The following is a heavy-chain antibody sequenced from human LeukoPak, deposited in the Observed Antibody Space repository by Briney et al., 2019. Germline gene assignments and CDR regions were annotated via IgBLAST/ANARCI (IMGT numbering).Heavy chain of an antibody. CDR3: ALVRGVAPPDAFDI. CDR1: GFTFSDHY. D-gene: IGHD3-10*01. CDR2: TRNKANSYTT. V-gene: IGHV3-72*01. J-gene: IGHJ3*02. Sequence: GGSLRLSCAASGFTFSDHYMDWVRQAPGKGLEWVGRTRNKANSYTTEYAASVKGRFTISRDDSKNSLYLQVNSLKTEDTAVYYCALVRGVAPPDAFDIWGQGTMVTVSS.